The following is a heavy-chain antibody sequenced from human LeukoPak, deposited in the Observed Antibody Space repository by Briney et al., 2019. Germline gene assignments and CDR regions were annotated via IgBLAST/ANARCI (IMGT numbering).Heavy chain of an antibody. CDR1: GYSFTSYW. V-gene: IGHV5-51*01. J-gene: IGHJ4*02. CDR3: ATGGGYCSSTSCWCY. Sequence: GESLKISCKGSGYSFTSYWIGWVRQMPGKGLEWMGIIYPGDSDTRYSPSFQGQVTISADKSISTAYLQWSSLKASDTAMYYCATGGGYCSSTSCWCYWGQGTLVTVSS. CDR2: IYPGDSDT. D-gene: IGHD2-2*01.